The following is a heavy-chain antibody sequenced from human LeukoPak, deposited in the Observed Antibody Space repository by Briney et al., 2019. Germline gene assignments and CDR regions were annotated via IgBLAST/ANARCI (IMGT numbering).Heavy chain of an antibody. V-gene: IGHV1-2*04. CDR3: ARAGWFGEFPTRGMAV. Sequence: ASVKVSCKASGYTFTGYYMHWVRQAPGQGLEWMGWINPNSGGTNYAQKFQGWVTMTRDTSISTAYMELSRLRSDDTAVYYCARAGWFGEFPTRGMAVWGQGTTVTVSS. D-gene: IGHD3-10*01. CDR2: INPNSGGT. CDR1: GYTFTGYY. J-gene: IGHJ6*02.